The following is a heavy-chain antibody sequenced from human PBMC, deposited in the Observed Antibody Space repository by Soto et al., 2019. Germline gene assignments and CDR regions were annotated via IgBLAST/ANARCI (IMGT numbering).Heavy chain of an antibody. Sequence: SETLSLTCTFSGGSVSSGSYYWSWIRQPPGKGLEWIGYIYYSGSTNYNPSLKSRVTISVDTSKNQFSLKLSSVTAADTAVYYCARDSGLEMATISYFDYWGQGTLVTVSS. J-gene: IGHJ4*02. CDR2: IYYSGST. V-gene: IGHV4-61*01. CDR1: GGSVSSGSYY. CDR3: ARDSGLEMATISYFDY. D-gene: IGHD5-12*01.